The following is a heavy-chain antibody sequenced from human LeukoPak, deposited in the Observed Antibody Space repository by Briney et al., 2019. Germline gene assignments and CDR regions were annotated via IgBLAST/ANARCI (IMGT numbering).Heavy chain of an antibody. V-gene: IGHV4-59*05. CDR2: IYYSGST. D-gene: IGHD3-3*01. J-gene: IGHJ5*02. CDR1: GGSISGYY. Sequence: SETLSLTCTVSGGSISGYYWSWIRHFPGKGLEWIGSIYYSGSTYYNPSLKSRVTISVDTSKNQFSLKLSSVTAADTAVYYCATKRSLYYDFWSGRDWFDPWGQGTLVTVSS. CDR3: ATKRSLYYDFWSGRDWFDP.